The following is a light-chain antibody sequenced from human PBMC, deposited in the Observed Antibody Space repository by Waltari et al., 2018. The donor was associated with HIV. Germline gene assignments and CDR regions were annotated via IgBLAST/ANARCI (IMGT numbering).Light chain of an antibody. CDR2: WAS. V-gene: IGKV4-1*01. Sequence: DIVMTQSPDSLVVSLGERATITCKSRQSVLYSSNNKNYLAWYQQKPGQPPKLLIYWASTRESGVPDRFSGSGSGTDFTLTISSLQAEDVAVYYCQQYYSTPFTFGGGTKVEIK. J-gene: IGKJ4*01. CDR1: QSVLYSSNNKNY. CDR3: QQYYSTPFT.